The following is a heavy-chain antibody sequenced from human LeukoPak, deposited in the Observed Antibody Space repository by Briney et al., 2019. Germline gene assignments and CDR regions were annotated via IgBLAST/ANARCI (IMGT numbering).Heavy chain of an antibody. J-gene: IGHJ4*02. D-gene: IGHD2-2*03. V-gene: IGHV3-66*01. CDR1: GFTVSSSY. Sequence: GGSLRLSCTGSGFTVSSSYMSWVRQTPGKGLEWVSGIYSGGTTYYADSVKGRVTISRDGSKSTVYLQMNSLRAEDTAVYYCARDRRDGYCLGHWGQGTLVTVSS. CDR2: IYSGGTT. CDR3: ARDRRDGYCLGH.